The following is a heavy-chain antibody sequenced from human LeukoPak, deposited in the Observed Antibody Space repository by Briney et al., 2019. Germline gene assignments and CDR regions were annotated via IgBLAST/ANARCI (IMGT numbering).Heavy chain of an antibody. J-gene: IGHJ3*01. CDR1: GFIVSNNY. Sequence: GESLRLSCAASGFIVSNNYMSWVRQAPGKWLERVSIIYSGGTTYYADSVKGRLTISRDSSKNTLYLQMTSMRAEDTAVSYCARADYYDSSGYYYVRNARAPFDVWGQGTMVTVSS. V-gene: IGHV3-53*01. CDR2: IYSGGTT. D-gene: IGHD3-22*01. CDR3: ARADYYDSSGYYYVRNARAPFDV.